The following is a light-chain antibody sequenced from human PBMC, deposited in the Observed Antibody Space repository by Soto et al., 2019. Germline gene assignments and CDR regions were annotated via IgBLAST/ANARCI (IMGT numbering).Light chain of an antibody. V-gene: IGLV4-69*02. CDR1: SGHSHYV. CDR2: LNSDGSH. CDR3: QTGGTDVV. Sequence: QPVLTQSPSASASLGASVKLTCSLSSGHSHYVIAWHQQQPHRAPRYLMKLNSDGSHDRGDGIPDRFSGSSSGTERYLTISSLQSDDEGDYYCQTGGTDVVFGGGTQLTVL. J-gene: IGLJ2*01.